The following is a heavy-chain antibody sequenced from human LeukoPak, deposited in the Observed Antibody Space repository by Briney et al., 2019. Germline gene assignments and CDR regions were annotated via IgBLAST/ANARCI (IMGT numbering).Heavy chain of an antibody. V-gene: IGHV3-7*04. CDR3: ARDIAVAPRDAFDI. D-gene: IGHD6-19*01. Sequence: GGSRRLSCAASGFTFSTYWMSWVRLAPGKELEWVANIRQDGSEKYYVDSVRGRFTISRDNARNSLFLHMNSLKAEDTAVYYCARDIAVAPRDAFDIWGQGTMVTVSS. J-gene: IGHJ3*02. CDR1: GFTFSTYW. CDR2: IRQDGSEK.